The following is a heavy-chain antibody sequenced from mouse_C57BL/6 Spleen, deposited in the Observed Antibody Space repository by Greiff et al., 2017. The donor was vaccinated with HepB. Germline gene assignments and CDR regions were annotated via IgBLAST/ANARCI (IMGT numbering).Heavy chain of an antibody. CDR1: GFTFSNYW. J-gene: IGHJ2*01. V-gene: IGHV6-3*01. CDR3: TGGGFPYGNYPGYFDY. CDR2: IRLKSDNYAT. Sequence: EVKLMESGGGLVQPGGSMKLSCVASGFTFSNYWMNWVRQSPEKGLEWVAQIRLKSDNYATHYAESVKGRFTISRDDSKSSVYLQMNNLRAEDTGIYYCTGGGFPYGNYPGYFDYWGQGTTLTVSS. D-gene: IGHD2-1*01.